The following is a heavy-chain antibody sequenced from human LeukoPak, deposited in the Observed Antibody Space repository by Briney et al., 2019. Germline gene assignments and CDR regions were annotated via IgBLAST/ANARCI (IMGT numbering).Heavy chain of an antibody. CDR2: IWYDRSNK. CDR1: GFTFSSYG. CDR3: ASNMNGFDP. V-gene: IGHV3-33*01. J-gene: IGHJ5*02. Sequence: GGSLRLTCAASGFTFSSYGMHWVRQAPGKGLEWVAVIWYDRSNKYYADSVKGRFTISRDNSKNTLYLQMNSLRAEDTAVYYCASNMNGFDPWGQGTLVTVSS. D-gene: IGHD2/OR15-2a*01.